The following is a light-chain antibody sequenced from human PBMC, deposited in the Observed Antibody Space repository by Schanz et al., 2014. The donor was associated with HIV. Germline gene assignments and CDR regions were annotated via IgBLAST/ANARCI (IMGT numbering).Light chain of an antibody. Sequence: EIVLTQSPGTLSLSPGERATLSCRASQSVTSSYLAWYQQKPGQAPRLLMYGASTRATAIPDRFSGSGSGTDFTLTISRLEPEDFAVYYCQQYSSSPLTFGGGTKVEIK. CDR3: QQYSSSPLT. CDR2: GAS. J-gene: IGKJ4*01. V-gene: IGKV3-20*01. CDR1: QSVTSSY.